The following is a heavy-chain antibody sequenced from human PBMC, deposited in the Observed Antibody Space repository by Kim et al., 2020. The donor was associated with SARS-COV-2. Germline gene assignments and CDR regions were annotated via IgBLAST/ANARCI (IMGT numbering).Heavy chain of an antibody. J-gene: IGHJ5*02. Sequence: ASVKVSCKVSGYTLTELSMHWVRQAPGKGLEWMGGFDPEDGETIYAQKFQGRVTMTEDTSTDTAYMELSSLRSEDTAVYYCATDRVMFGETTLRFDPWGQGTLVTVSS. CDR2: FDPEDGET. V-gene: IGHV1-24*01. CDR1: GYTLTELS. D-gene: IGHD3-10*02. CDR3: ATDRVMFGETTLRFDP.